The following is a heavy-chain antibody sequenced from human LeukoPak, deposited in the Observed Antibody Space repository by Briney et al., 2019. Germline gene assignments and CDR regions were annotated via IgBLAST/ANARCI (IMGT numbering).Heavy chain of an antibody. CDR1: GGTFSSYA. CDR3: ARDKARGVSPLPFDY. D-gene: IGHD2-15*01. Sequence: GASVKVSCKASGGTFSSYAISWVRQAPGQGLEWMGGIIPIFGTANYAQKFQGRVTITADESTSTAYMELSSLRSEDTAVYYCARDKARGVSPLPFDYWGQRTLVTVSS. V-gene: IGHV1-69*13. J-gene: IGHJ4*02. CDR2: IIPIFGTA.